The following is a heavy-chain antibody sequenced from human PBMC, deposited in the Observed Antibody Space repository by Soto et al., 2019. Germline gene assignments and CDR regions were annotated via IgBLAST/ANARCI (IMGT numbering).Heavy chain of an antibody. Sequence: GLDLEWLALIYWDDDKRYSPSLKSRLTITKDTSKNQVVLTMTNMDPVDTATYYCAHRHVVPTIRDIGWFDPWGQGTLVTVSS. V-gene: IGHV2-5*02. D-gene: IGHD5-12*01. CDR2: IYWDDDK. CDR3: AHRHVVPTIRDIGWFDP. J-gene: IGHJ5*02.